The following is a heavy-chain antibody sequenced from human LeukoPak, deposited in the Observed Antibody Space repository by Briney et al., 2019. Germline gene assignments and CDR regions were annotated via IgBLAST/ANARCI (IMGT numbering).Heavy chain of an antibody. CDR1: GGSISSSSYY. J-gene: IGHJ4*02. CDR3: ARDVDGSGWYSN. D-gene: IGHD6-19*01. Sequence: PSETLSLTCTVSGGSISSSSYYWGWIRQPPGKGLEWIGSIYYSGSTYYNPSLKSRVTISVDTSKNQFSLKLSSVTAADTAVYYCARDVDGSGWYSNWGQGTLVTVSS. V-gene: IGHV4-39*07. CDR2: IYYSGST.